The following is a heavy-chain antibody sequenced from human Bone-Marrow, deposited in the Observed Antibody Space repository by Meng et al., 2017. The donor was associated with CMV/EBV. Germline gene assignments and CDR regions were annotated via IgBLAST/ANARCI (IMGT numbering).Heavy chain of an antibody. J-gene: IGHJ4*02. Sequence: GESLKISCAASGFTFSSYTMNWVRQAPGKGLEWVSSVSSSSMYIYYADSVKGRFTISRDNAKNSVFLQMDSLGAEDTALYYCARDESVGTPIDSWGPGNLVTVAS. CDR3: ARDESVGTPIDS. V-gene: IGHV3-21*01. CDR2: VSSSSMYI. CDR1: GFTFSSYT. D-gene: IGHD1-26*01.